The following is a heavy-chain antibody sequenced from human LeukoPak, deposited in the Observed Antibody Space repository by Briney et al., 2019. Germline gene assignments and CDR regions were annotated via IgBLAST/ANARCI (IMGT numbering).Heavy chain of an antibody. J-gene: IGHJ5*02. Sequence: GGSLRLSCAVSGFTVSSNYMSWVRQAPGKGLEWVSVIYSGGSTYYADSVKGRFTISRDNSKNTLYLQMNSLRAEDTAVYDCARVRRDYDSSGYYYDWFDPWGQGTLVTVSS. D-gene: IGHD3-22*01. V-gene: IGHV3-53*01. CDR2: IYSGGST. CDR1: GFTVSSNY. CDR3: ARVRRDYDSSGYYYDWFDP.